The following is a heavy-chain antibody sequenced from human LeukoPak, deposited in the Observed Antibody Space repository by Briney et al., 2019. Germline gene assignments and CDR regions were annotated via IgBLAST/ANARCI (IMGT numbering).Heavy chain of an antibody. Sequence: GGSLRLSCAASGFTFSSYGMHWVRQAPGKGPEWVAVISYDGSNKYYADSVKGRFTISRDNSKNTLYLQMNSLRAEDTAVYYCSNGPAEWELPAFDIWGQGTMVTISS. CDR1: GFTFSSYG. V-gene: IGHV3-30*18. CDR2: ISYDGSNK. D-gene: IGHD1-26*01. J-gene: IGHJ3*02. CDR3: SNGPAEWELPAFDI.